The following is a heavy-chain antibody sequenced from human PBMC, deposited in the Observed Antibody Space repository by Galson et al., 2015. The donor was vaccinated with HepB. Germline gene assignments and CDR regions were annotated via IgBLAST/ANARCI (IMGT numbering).Heavy chain of an antibody. V-gene: IGHV1-3*01. D-gene: IGHD6-13*01. CDR1: GYTFTSYA. Sequence: SVKVSCKASGYTFTSYAMHWVRQAPGQRLEWMGWINAGNGNTKYSQKFQGRVTITRDTSASTAYMELSSLRSEDTAVYYCARETLGEIAAAGYFDYWGQGTLVTVSS. CDR3: ARETLGEIAAAGYFDY. J-gene: IGHJ4*02. CDR2: INAGNGNT.